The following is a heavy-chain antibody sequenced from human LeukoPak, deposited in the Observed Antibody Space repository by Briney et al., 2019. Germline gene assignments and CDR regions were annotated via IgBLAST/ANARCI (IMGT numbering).Heavy chain of an antibody. D-gene: IGHD2-2*01. CDR2: IIPIFGTA. CDR1: GGTFISYA. CDR3: ARVLVVPAAMPTNFDY. V-gene: IGHV1-69*06. J-gene: IGHJ4*02. Sequence: SVKVSFKASGGTFISYAISWVRQAPGQGLEWMGGIIPIFGTANYAQKFQGRVTITADKSTSTAYMELSSLRSEDTAVYYCARVLVVPAAMPTNFDYWGQGTLVTVSS.